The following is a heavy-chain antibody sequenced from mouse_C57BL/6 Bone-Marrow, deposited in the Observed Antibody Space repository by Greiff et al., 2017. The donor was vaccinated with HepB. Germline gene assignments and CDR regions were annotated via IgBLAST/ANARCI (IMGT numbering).Heavy chain of an antibody. V-gene: IGHV1-54*01. CDR3: ARENYYGLFDY. Sequence: VQLQQSGAELVRPGTSVKVSCKASGYAFTNYLIEWVKQRPGQGLEGIGVINPGSGGTNYNEKFKGKATLTADKSSSTAYMQLSSLTSEDSAVYFCARENYYGLFDYWGQGTTLTVSS. CDR1: GYAFTNYL. J-gene: IGHJ2*01. D-gene: IGHD1-1*01. CDR2: INPGSGGT.